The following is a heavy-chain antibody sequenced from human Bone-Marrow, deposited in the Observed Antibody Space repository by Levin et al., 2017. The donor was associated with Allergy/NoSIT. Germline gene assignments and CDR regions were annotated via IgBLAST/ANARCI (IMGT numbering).Heavy chain of an antibody. J-gene: IGHJ3*01. CDR3: ARVVGKSHGYGLNAFDV. Sequence: SSETLSLTCTVSGDSISNADHHWNWIGHYPGKGLEWIGYIYHNGKTFYNPSFKSRVSMSVDTSKNQFSLKLRSVTAADTAVYYCARVVGKSHGYGLNAFDVWGQGTLVTVSS. V-gene: IGHV4-30-4*01. CDR1: GDSISNADHH. CDR2: IYHNGKT. D-gene: IGHD5-18*01.